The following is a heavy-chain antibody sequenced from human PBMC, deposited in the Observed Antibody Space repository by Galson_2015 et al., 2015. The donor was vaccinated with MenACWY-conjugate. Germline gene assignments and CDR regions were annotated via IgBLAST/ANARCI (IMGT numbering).Heavy chain of an antibody. CDR3: TRADDRFCSRTTCPFDH. D-gene: IGHD2-2*01. V-gene: IGHV3-49*03. CDR1: GFAFGDYL. J-gene: IGHJ4*02. Sequence: SLRLSCATSGFAFGDYLMGWFRQAPGKGLEWVGYIQSKNYGSNTQYAASVKDRFTISRDDSRSIAYLQMNSLKTEDTAVYYCTRADDRFCSRTTCPFDHWGQGTLVTVFS. CDR2: IQSKNYGSNT.